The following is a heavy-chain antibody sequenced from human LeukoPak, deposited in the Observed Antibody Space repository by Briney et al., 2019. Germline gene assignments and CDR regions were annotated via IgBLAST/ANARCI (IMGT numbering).Heavy chain of an antibody. Sequence: GGSLRLSCAASGFPFDDYGMLWVRQAPGKGLEWVSFISWHGETSYYSDSVKGRFTISRDNSKNTLYLQMNSLRAEDTAIYYCANPPTVTSFHYWGQGTLVTVSS. CDR3: ANPPTVTSFHY. CDR1: GFPFDDYG. V-gene: IGHV3-43D*03. J-gene: IGHJ4*02. D-gene: IGHD4-11*01. CDR2: ISWHGETS.